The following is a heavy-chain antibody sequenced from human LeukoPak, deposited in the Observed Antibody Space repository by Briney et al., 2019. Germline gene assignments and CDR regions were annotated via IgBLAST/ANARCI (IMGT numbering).Heavy chain of an antibody. CDR3: ARDLRGYSPFDY. J-gene: IGHJ4*02. CDR1: GGSFSGYS. V-gene: IGHV4-34*01. D-gene: IGHD5-18*01. Sequence: APETLSLTCAVYGGSFSGYSWSWIRQPPGKGLEWIGEITHSGSANYNPSLKSRVTMSLDTSKNQFSLNLRSVTAADTAVYYCARDLRGYSPFDYWGQGTLVTVSS. CDR2: ITHSGSA.